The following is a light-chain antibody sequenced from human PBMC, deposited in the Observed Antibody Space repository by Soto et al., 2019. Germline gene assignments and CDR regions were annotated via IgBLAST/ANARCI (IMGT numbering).Light chain of an antibody. CDR3: QQYNSYWT. CDR1: QTISSW. CDR2: DAS. J-gene: IGKJ1*01. Sequence: DIQMTQSPSTLSASVGGRVTITCRASQTISSWLAWYQQKPGKAPKLLIYDASTLESGVPSRFSGSGSGTQFTLTISSLQPDDSATYYCQQYNSYWTFGQGTKVDI. V-gene: IGKV1-5*01.